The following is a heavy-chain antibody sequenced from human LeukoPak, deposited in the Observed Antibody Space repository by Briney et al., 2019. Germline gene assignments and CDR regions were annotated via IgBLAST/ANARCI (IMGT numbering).Heavy chain of an antibody. CDR1: GFTFNNYA. Sequence: GGSLRLSCAASGFTFNNYAMNWVRQAPGKGLEWVSVISGSGGTTYYADSVKGRFTISRDSSKNTLYLQMNSLRAEDTAVYYCAKSPKMAGRYFDYWGQGTLVTVSS. CDR2: ISGSGGTT. J-gene: IGHJ4*02. D-gene: IGHD3-10*01. CDR3: AKSPKMAGRYFDY. V-gene: IGHV3-23*01.